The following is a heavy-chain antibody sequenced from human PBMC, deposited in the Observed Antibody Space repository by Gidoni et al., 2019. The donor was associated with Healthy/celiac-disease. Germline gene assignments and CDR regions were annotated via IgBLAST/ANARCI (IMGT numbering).Heavy chain of an antibody. J-gene: IGHJ4*02. Sequence: EVQLVESGGGLVKPGGSLRLSCAASGFTFSSYSMNWVRQAPGKGLDWVASISSSSSYIYYADSVKGRFTISRDNAKNSLYLQMNSLRAEDTAVYYCAREPVAVAGTGSFDYWGQGTLVTVSS. D-gene: IGHD6-19*01. CDR3: AREPVAVAGTGSFDY. CDR1: GFTFSSYS. CDR2: ISSSSSYI. V-gene: IGHV3-21*01.